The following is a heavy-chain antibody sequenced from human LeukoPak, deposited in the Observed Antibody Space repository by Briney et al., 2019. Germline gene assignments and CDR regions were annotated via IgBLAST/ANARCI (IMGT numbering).Heavy chain of an antibody. CDR2: IIPIFGTA. Sequence: VASVKVSCKASGGTFSSYAISWVRQAPGQGLEWMGGIIPIFGTANYAQKFQGRVTITADKSTSTAYMELSSLRSEDTAVYYCARDGAAAGTLTYYFDYWGQGTLVTVSS. D-gene: IGHD6-13*01. J-gene: IGHJ4*02. CDR1: GGTFSSYA. V-gene: IGHV1-69*06. CDR3: ARDGAAAGTLTYYFDY.